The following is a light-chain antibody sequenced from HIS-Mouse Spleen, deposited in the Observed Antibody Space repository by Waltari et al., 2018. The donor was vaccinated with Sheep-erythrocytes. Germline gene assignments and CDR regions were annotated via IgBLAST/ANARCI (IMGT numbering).Light chain of an antibody. CDR1: QGISSA. CDR2: DAS. J-gene: IGKJ1*01. V-gene: IGKV1D-13*01. CDR3: QQFNNYPRT. Sequence: AIQLTQSPSSLSASVVDIVTITCRASQGISSALAWYQQKPGKAPKLLIYDASSLESGVPSRFSGSGSGTDFTLTISSLQPEDFATYYCQQFNNYPRTFGQGTKVEIK.